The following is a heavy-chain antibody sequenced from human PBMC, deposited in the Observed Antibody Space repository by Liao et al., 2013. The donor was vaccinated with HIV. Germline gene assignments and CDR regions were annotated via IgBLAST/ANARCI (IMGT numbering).Heavy chain of an antibody. Sequence: QLQLQEPGPGLVRPSETLSLTCTVSGASVSGHYWSWIRQPPGKGLEWVGYIYSNGKSKYNPSLKSRLTISIDTAKNQFSLKLSSVTAADTAVYYCARGVFGVVISGGYWYFDLWGRGTLVTVSS. CDR1: GASVSGHY. CDR3: ARGVFGVVISGGYWYFDL. D-gene: IGHD3-3*01. V-gene: IGHV4-59*02. CDR2: IYSNGKS. J-gene: IGHJ2*01.